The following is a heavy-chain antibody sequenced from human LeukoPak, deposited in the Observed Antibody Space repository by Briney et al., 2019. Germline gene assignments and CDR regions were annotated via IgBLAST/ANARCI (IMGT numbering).Heavy chain of an antibody. CDR3: ARDKGTSYLSSFDY. CDR1: GGSFSGYY. J-gene: IGHJ4*02. D-gene: IGHD6-6*01. CDR2: INHSGST. V-gene: IGHV4-34*01. Sequence: SETLSLTCTVYGGSFSGYYWSWIRQPPGKGLEWIGEINHSGSTNYNPSLKSRVTISVDTSKNQFSLKLSSVTAADTAVYYCARDKGTSYLSSFDYWGQGTLVTVSS.